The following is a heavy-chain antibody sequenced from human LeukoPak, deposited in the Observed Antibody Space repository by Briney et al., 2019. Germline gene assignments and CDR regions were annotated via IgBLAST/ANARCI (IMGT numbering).Heavy chain of an antibody. CDR2: MNPNSGNT. V-gene: IGHV1-8*01. CDR3: ARDALRDDAFDI. CDR1: GYTFTSYD. Sequence: ASVEVSCKASGYTFTSYDINWVRQATGQGLEWMGWMNPNSGNTGYAQKFQGRVTMTRNTSKSTAYLELSSLRSEDTAVYYCARDALRDDAFDIWGQGTLVTVSS. J-gene: IGHJ3*02.